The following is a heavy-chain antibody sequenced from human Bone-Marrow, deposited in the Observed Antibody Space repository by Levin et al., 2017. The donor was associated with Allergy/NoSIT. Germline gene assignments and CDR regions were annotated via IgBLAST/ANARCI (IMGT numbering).Heavy chain of an antibody. CDR1: GFTFSNYA. CDR2: IIGSGGST. Sequence: GGSLRLSCAASGFTFSNYAMGWVRQAPGKGLEWVSGIIGSGGSTNYGDSVKGRFTISRDNSKNTLDLQMNSLRADDTAVYYCAKTQYYDVLTGPFPPVGLFDYWGQGALVTVSS. CDR3: AKTQYYDVLTGPFPPVGLFDY. V-gene: IGHV3-23*01. J-gene: IGHJ4*02. D-gene: IGHD3-9*01.